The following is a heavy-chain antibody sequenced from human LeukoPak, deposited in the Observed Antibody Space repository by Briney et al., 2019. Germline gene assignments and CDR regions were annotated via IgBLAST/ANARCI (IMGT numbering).Heavy chain of an antibody. V-gene: IGHV3-11*01. Sequence: GGSLRLSCAASGFTFSDYYMSWIRQAPGKGPEWVSYISSSGSTIYYADSVKGRFTISRDNAKNSLYLQMNSLRAEDTAVYYCAREYYYDSSGYDYWGQGTLVTVSS. J-gene: IGHJ4*02. D-gene: IGHD3-22*01. CDR3: AREYYYDSSGYDY. CDR2: ISSSGSTI. CDR1: GFTFSDYY.